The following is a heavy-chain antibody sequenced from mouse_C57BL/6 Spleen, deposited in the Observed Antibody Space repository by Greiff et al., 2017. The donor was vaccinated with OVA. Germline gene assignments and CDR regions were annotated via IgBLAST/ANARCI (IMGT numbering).Heavy chain of an antibody. Sequence: EVQLVESGGGLVQPGGSLKLSCAASGFTFSDYYMYWVRQTPEKRLEWVAYISNGGGSTYYPDTVKGRFTISRDNAKNHLYLQMSRLKSEDTAMYYCASRSTTVEGEPYFDFWGTGTTVTVSS. CDR3: ASRSTTVEGEPYFDF. V-gene: IGHV5-12*01. CDR2: ISNGGGST. CDR1: GFTFSDYY. D-gene: IGHD1-1*01. J-gene: IGHJ1*03.